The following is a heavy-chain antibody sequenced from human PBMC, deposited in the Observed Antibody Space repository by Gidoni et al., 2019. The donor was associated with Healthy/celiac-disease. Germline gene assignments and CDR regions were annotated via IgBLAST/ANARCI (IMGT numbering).Heavy chain of an antibody. V-gene: IGHV2-5*02. CDR3: AHRHLWFGEYAFDL. J-gene: IGHJ3*01. CDR2: SYWDDDK. D-gene: IGHD3-10*01. CDR1: GFSLSTRGGG. Sequence: LKGAGPTPVKTTKPHTLTCPFPGFSLSTRGGGVGWIRQPPGKALGWLALSYWDDDKRYSPSLKSMLTITTYTSKNQVVLTMTNMDPVDTATYYCAHRHLWFGEYAFDLWGHGTMVTVSS.